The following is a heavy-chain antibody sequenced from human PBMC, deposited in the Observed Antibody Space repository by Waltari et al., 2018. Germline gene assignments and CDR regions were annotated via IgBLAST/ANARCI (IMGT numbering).Heavy chain of an antibody. CDR3: VRESFDP. CDR2: IKPDGSEK. Sequence: EIQLVESGGGLVQPGKSLRLSCAASGFTFSSHWMSWVRQAPGKGLGWVGNIKPDGSEKHYVDSVKGRFTIARDNAKNSLYLQMNSLRVEDTAVYYCVRESFDPWGQGILVTVSS. J-gene: IGHJ5*02. V-gene: IGHV3-7*01. CDR1: GFTFSSHW.